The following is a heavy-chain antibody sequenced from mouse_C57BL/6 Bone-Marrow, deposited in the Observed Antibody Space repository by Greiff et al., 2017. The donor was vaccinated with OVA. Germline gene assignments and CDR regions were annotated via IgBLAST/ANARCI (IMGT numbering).Heavy chain of an antibody. CDR2: IYPGSGNT. V-gene: IGHV1-66*01. CDR3: ARNDDAWFAY. CDR1: GYSFTSYY. D-gene: IGHD2-4*01. Sequence: QVQLQQSGPELVKPGASVKISCKASGYSFTSYYIHWVKQRPGQGLEWIGWIYPGSGNTKYNEKFKGKATLTAHTSSSTAYMQLSSLTSEDSAVYYCARNDDAWFAYWGQGTLVTVSA. J-gene: IGHJ3*01.